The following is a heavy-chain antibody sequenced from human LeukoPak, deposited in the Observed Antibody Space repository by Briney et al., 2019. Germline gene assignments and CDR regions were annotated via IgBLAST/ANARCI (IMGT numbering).Heavy chain of an antibody. V-gene: IGHV1-69*06. CDR3: AREYYYDSSGYYPY. D-gene: IGHD3-22*01. CDR1: GGTFSSYA. CDR2: IIPIFGTA. J-gene: IGHJ4*02. Sequence: SVKVSCKASGGTFSSYAISWVRQAPGQGLEWMGGIIPIFGTANYAQKFQGRVTITADKSTSTAYMALSSLRSEDTAVYYCAREYYYDSSGYYPYWGQGTLVTVSS.